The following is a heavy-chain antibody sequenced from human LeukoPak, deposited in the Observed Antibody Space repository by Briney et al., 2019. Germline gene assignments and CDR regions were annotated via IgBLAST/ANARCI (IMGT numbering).Heavy chain of an antibody. Sequence: GGSLRLSCAASGFTFSSYAMSWVRQAPGKGLQWVSAISGSGGSTYYADSVRGRFTISRDNSKNTLYLQMNSLRAEDTAVYYCAKGRDPLFRIPYFVYWGQGTLVTVSS. V-gene: IGHV3-23*01. D-gene: IGHD2-21*01. CDR1: GFTFSSYA. J-gene: IGHJ4*02. CDR2: ISGSGGST. CDR3: AKGRDPLFRIPYFVY.